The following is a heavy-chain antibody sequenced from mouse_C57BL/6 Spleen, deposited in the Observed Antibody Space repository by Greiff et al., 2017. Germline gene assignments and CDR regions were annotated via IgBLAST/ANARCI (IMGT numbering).Heavy chain of an antibody. Sequence: QVHVKQPGAELVMPGASVKLSCKASGYTFTSYWMHWVKQRPGQGLEWIGEIDPSDSYTNYNQKFKGKSTLTVDKSSSTAYMQLSSLTSEDSAVYYCARSGNPWYFDVWGTGTTVTVSS. CDR1: GYTFTSYW. D-gene: IGHD3-1*01. J-gene: IGHJ1*03. V-gene: IGHV1-69*01. CDR3: ARSGNPWYFDV. CDR2: IDPSDSYT.